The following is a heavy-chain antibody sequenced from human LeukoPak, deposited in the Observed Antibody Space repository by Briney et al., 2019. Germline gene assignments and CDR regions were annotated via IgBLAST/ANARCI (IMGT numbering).Heavy chain of an antibody. CDR2: IYYSGTT. D-gene: IGHD6-6*01. V-gene: IGHV4-59*01. CDR1: GGSISSYY. J-gene: IGHJ4*02. CDR3: ARDHRGSIAYFDY. Sequence: SETLSLTCTVSGGSISSYYWSWIRQPPGKGLEWIGYIYYSGTTNYSPSLKSRVTMSVDTSKNQFSLKLSSVTAADTAVYFCARDHRGSIAYFDYWGQGILVTVSS.